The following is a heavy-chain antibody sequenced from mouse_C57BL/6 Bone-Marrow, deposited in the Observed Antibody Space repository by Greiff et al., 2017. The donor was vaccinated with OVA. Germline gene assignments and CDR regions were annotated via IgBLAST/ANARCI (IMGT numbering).Heavy chain of an antibody. CDR1: GFTFSDYG. V-gene: IGHV5-17*01. CDR3: ARINYWYFDV. Sequence: EVKLVESGGGLVKPGGSLKLSCAASGFTFSDYGMHWVRQAPEKGLEWVAYISSGSSTIYYADTVKGRFTISRDNAKNTLFLQMTSPRSEDTAMYYCARINYWYFDVWGTGTTVTFSS. J-gene: IGHJ1*03. CDR2: ISSGSSTI.